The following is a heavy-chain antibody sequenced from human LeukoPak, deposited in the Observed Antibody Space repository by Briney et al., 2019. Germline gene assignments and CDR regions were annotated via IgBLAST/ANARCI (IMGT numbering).Heavy chain of an antibody. J-gene: IGHJ4*02. Sequence: AETLSLTCTVSGGTIIGSSYYWGWIRQPPGKGLEWIGSIYYSGSTYYNPSLKSRVTISVDTSKNHFSLKLSSVTAADTAVYYCTRREGYCSNGICYIFYDYWGQGTLVTVSS. V-gene: IGHV4-39*02. CDR1: GGTIIGSSYY. CDR2: IYYSGST. D-gene: IGHD2-8*01. CDR3: TRREGYCSNGICYIFYDY.